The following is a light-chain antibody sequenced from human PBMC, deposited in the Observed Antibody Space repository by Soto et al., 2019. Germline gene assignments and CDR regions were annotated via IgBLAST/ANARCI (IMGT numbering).Light chain of an antibody. J-gene: IGKJ1*01. CDR2: HAS. Sequence: DIQMTQSPSSLSASVGDRVTIICRASQDISNYLNWYQQKPGTAPKLLIYHASTLESGVPSRFSGSGSGTEFTLTISSLQPDDFATYYCQQYNSYSFGQGTKVDIK. CDR1: QDISNY. CDR3: QQYNSYS. V-gene: IGKV1-5*02.